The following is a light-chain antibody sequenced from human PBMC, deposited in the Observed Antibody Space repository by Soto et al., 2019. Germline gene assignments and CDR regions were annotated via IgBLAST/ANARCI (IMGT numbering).Light chain of an antibody. J-gene: IGKJ4*01. Sequence: EIVMTQSPATLSVSPGERATLSCRASQSVSSNLAWYQQKPGQAPRLLIYGASIRATGIPARFIGSGSGTEFPLTIINMRSEDFALYYCQQYNNWPVTFGGGTKVEIK. CDR1: QSVSSN. CDR3: QQYNNWPVT. CDR2: GAS. V-gene: IGKV3D-15*03.